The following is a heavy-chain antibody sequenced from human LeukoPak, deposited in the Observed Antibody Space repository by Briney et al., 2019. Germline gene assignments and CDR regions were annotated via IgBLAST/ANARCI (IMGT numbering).Heavy chain of an antibody. V-gene: IGHV3-11*04. J-gene: IGHJ5*02. CDR3: ARDLWSVVVAATPHFDP. CDR2: ISSSGSTI. D-gene: IGHD2-15*01. Sequence: KPGGSLRLSCAASGFTFSDYYMSWIRQAPGKGLEWVSYISSSGSTIYYADSVKGRFTISRDNAKNSLYLQMNSLRAEDTAVYYCARDLWSVVVAATPHFDPWGQGTLVTVSS. CDR1: GFTFSDYY.